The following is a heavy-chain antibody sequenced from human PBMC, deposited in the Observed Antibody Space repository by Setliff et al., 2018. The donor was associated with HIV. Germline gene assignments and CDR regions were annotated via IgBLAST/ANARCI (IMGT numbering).Heavy chain of an antibody. Sequence: GASVKVSCKASGYTFTSSDISWVRQATGQGLEWMGWMNPNSGNTGYAQKFQGRVTMTRDTSIRTAYMELSSLRSEDTAVYYCARGAWYTSGRYSSRYLDVWGKGTTVTVSS. CDR2: MNPNSGNT. D-gene: IGHD6-19*01. CDR1: GYTFTSSD. CDR3: ARGAWYTSGRYSSRYLDV. V-gene: IGHV1-8*02. J-gene: IGHJ6*03.